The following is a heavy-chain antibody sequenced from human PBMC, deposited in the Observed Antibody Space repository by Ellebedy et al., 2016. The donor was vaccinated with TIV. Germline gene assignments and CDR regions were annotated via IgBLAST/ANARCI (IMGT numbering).Heavy chain of an antibody. CDR3: ARDQDYSFDY. V-gene: IGHV3-23*01. Sequence: GESLKISCAASGFTFSSYAMSWVRQAPGKGLEWVSTISNTGSRTYYADSVEGRFIISRDNSKNSLYLQMNSLRAEDTAVYYCARDQDYSFDYWGLGTLVTVSS. CDR1: GFTFSSYA. D-gene: IGHD3/OR15-3a*01. CDR2: ISNTGSRT. J-gene: IGHJ4*02.